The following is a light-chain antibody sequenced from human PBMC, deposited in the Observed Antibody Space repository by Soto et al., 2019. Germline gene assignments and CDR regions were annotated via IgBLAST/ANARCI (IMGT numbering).Light chain of an antibody. CDR3: QQYNNWPPIT. Sequence: EIVLTQSAATLSLSPGERATLSCGASQSVSSYLAWYQQKPGQAPRLLIYGASTRATGIPARFSGSGSGTEFTLTISSLQSQDFAVYFCQQYNNWPPITFGQGTRLEIK. CDR1: QSVSSY. CDR2: GAS. J-gene: IGKJ5*01. V-gene: IGKV3-15*01.